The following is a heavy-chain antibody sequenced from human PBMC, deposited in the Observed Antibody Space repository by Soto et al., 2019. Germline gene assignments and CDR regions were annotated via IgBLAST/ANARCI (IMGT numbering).Heavy chain of an antibody. V-gene: IGHV3-15*07. D-gene: IGHD3-10*01. CDR1: GFTFSNAW. J-gene: IGHJ6*02. Sequence: GGSLRLSCAASGFTFSNAWMNWVRQAPGKGLEWVGRIKSKTDGGTTDYAAPVKGRFTISRDDSKNTLYLQMNSLKTEDTAVYYCTTASILLWFGDSPRSYYYGMDVWGQGTTVTVSS. CDR2: IKSKTDGGTT. CDR3: TTASILLWFGDSPRSYYYGMDV.